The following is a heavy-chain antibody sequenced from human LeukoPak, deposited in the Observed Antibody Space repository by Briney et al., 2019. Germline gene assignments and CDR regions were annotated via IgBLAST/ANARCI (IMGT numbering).Heavy chain of an antibody. CDR3: ARHARYCSSTSCRVFDY. Sequence: PSETLSLTCTVSGDSISSYYWSWIRQPPGKGLEWVGYIYYSGSTNYNPSLKSRVTISVDTSKNQFSLKLSSVTAADTAVYYCARHARYCSSTSCRVFDYWGQGTLVTVSS. CDR2: IYYSGST. CDR1: GDSISSYY. D-gene: IGHD2-2*01. J-gene: IGHJ4*02. V-gene: IGHV4-59*08.